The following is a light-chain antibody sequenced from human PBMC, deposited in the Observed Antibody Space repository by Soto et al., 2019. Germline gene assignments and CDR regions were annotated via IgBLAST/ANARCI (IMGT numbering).Light chain of an antibody. Sequence: QSVLTQPPSVSGAPGQRVTISCTGSSSNIGAGYDVHWYQRLPGTAPKLLIYGNTNRPSGVPDRFSGSKSDTSASLAITGLQAEDEAYYYCQSYDSSLITYVFGTGTKLTVL. CDR2: GNT. J-gene: IGLJ1*01. CDR1: SSNIGAGYD. CDR3: QSYDSSLITYV. V-gene: IGLV1-40*01.